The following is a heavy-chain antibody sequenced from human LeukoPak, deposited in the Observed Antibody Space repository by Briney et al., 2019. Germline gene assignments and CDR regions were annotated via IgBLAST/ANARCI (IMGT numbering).Heavy chain of an antibody. CDR3: ARAGPETHYYYMDV. D-gene: IGHD1-14*01. Sequence: SETLSLTCAVYGGSFSGYYWSWIRQPPGKGLEWIGEINHSGSTNYNPSLKSRVTISVDTSKNQFSLKLSSVTAADTAVYYCARAGPETHYYYMDVWGKGTTVTVSS. CDR2: INHSGST. J-gene: IGHJ6*03. CDR1: GGSFSGYY. V-gene: IGHV4-34*01.